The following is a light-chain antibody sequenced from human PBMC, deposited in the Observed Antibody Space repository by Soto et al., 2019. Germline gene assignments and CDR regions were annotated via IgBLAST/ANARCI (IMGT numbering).Light chain of an antibody. CDR1: QSVGSSF. CDR3: QQYGRSPNT. J-gene: IGKJ2*01. V-gene: IGKV3-20*01. Sequence: EIVLTQSPGTLSLSPGERTTLSCRASQSVGSSFLAWYQQRPGQAPRLLIYGASSRATDIPDRFSGSGSGTDFTLTISRLEPEDFAVYYCQQYGRSPNTFGQGTKLEI. CDR2: GAS.